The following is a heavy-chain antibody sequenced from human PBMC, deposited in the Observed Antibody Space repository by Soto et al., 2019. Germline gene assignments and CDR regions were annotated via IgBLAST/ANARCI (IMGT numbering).Heavy chain of an antibody. Sequence: SETLALTCAVCGGSISSGGDSWSWIRQPPGKGLEWIGYIYHSGSTYYNPSLKSRVTISVDRSKNQFSLKLSSVTAADTAVYYCARIPDRWGQGTLVTVSS. CDR2: IYHSGST. CDR3: ARIPDR. CDR1: GGSISSGGDS. D-gene: IGHD2-2*01. J-gene: IGHJ5*02. V-gene: IGHV4-30-2*01.